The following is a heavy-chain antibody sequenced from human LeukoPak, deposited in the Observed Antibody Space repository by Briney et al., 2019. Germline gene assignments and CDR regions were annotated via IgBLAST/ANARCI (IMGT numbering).Heavy chain of an antibody. V-gene: IGHV4-39*01. CDR1: GGSISSSSYY. D-gene: IGHD3-9*01. CDR2: IYYSGST. Sequence: SETLSLTCTVSGGSISSSSYYWGWIRQPPGKGLEWIGSIYYSGSTYYNPSLKSRVTISVDTSKNQFSLKLSSVTAADTAVYYCARHGGSYDILTGYYGYYYYYGMDVWGQGTTVTVSS. CDR3: ARHGGSYDILTGYYGYYYYYGMDV. J-gene: IGHJ6*02.